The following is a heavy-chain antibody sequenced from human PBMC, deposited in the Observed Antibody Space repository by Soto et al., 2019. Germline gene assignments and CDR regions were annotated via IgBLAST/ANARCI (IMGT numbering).Heavy chain of an antibody. CDR2: IYYNGTT. D-gene: IGHD3-10*02. CDR1: GGSIRSPNFS. V-gene: IGHV4-31*03. CDR3: TRDARLWSGESSK. Sequence: SETLSLTCTVIGGSIRSPNFSWSWIRQHPGKGPEWIGNIYYNGTTTYSPSLESRLTISLDPSKNQFSLTLKSVTAADTAVYYCTRDARLWSGESSKWGQGTLVTVST. J-gene: IGHJ1*01.